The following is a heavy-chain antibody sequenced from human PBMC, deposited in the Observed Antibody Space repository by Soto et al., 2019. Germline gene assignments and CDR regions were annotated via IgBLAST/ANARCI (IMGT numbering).Heavy chain of an antibody. V-gene: IGHV3-30-3*01. CDR1: GFTFSDYV. D-gene: IGHD6-19*01. CDR3: ARQNSGWSYYFDF. Sequence: QVQLVESGGGVVQPGRSLRLSCAASGFTFSDYVMHWVRQAPGKGLEWVAVISSDGSTKYYTDSMKGRFTISRDNSKDTLYLQMNNPRAGDTAVYYCARQNSGWSYYFDFWGQGTLVTVSS. CDR2: ISSDGSTK. J-gene: IGHJ4*02.